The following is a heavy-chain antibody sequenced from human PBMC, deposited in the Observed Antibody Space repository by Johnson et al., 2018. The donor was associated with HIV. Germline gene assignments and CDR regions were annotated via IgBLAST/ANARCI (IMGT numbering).Heavy chain of an antibody. Sequence: HVQLVESGGGVVQPGTSLTLSCAASGFPFRDSAMHWVRQAPGRGMEWLAVIIFDGVYKHHADSVKGRFTISRDNAKNSLYMQMDSLRAEDTALYYCARRGGYCSGNICPHVFDIWGQGTMVTVSS. CDR2: IIFDGVYK. J-gene: IGHJ3*02. CDR1: GFPFRDSA. CDR3: ARRGGYCSGNICPHVFDI. D-gene: IGHD2-15*01. V-gene: IGHV3-30-3*01.